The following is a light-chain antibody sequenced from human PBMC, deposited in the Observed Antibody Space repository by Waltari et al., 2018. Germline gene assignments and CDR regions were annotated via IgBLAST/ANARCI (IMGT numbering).Light chain of an antibody. J-gene: IGLJ3*02. Sequence: QSALTQPASVSGSPGQSITLSCPATSSDVGGYNYVSCYQQHPGKAPKLIIYGVSNRPAGVSARFSGSKSGNTASLTVSGLQAEDEAYYYCGSYTLINTLVVFGGGTKVTVL. V-gene: IGLV2-14*01. CDR2: GVS. CDR1: SSDVGGYNY. CDR3: GSYTLINTLVV.